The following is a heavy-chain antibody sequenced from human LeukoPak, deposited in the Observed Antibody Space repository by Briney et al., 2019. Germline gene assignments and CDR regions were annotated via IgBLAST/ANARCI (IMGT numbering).Heavy chain of an antibody. CDR2: IIPIFGTA. Sequence: SVKVSCKASGGTFSSYAISWVRQAPGQGLEWMGGIIPIFGTANYAQKFQGRVTITADKSTSTAYMELSSLRSEDTAVYYCARGPHKRTYDRDNWFDPWGQGTLVTVSS. D-gene: IGHD3-3*01. V-gene: IGHV1-69*06. J-gene: IGHJ5*02. CDR1: GGTFSSYA. CDR3: ARGPHKRTYDRDNWFDP.